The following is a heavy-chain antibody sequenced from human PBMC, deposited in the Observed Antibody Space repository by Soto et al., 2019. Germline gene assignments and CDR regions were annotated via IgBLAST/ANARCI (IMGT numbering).Heavy chain of an antibody. CDR1: GGSISSGDYY. Sequence: SETLSLTCTVSGGSISSGDYYWSWIRQPPGKGLEWIGYIYYSGSTYYNPSLKSRVTISVDTSKNQFSLKLSSVTAADTAVYYCVSNRYGYTFYDYWGQGILVTVS. CDR3: VSNRYGYTFYDY. V-gene: IGHV4-30-4*02. D-gene: IGHD5-18*01. CDR2: IYYSGST. J-gene: IGHJ4*02.